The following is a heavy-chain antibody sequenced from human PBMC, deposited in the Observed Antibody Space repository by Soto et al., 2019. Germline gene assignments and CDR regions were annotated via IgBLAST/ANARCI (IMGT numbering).Heavy chain of an antibody. Sequence: GGSLRLSCAASGFTFSSYGMHWVRQAPGKGLEWVAVISYDGSNKYYADSAKGRFTISRDNSKNTLYLQMNSLRAEDTAVYYCAKGHYYYYGMDDWGQGTTVTVSS. V-gene: IGHV3-30*18. CDR3: AKGHYYYYGMDD. CDR2: ISYDGSNK. J-gene: IGHJ6*02. CDR1: GFTFSSYG.